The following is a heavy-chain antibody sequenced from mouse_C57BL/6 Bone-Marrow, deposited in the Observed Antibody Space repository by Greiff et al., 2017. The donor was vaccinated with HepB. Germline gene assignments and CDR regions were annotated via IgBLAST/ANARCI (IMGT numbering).Heavy chain of an antibody. V-gene: IGHV14-4*01. Sequence: VQLQQSGAELVRPGASVKLSCTASGFNIKDDYMHWVKQRPEQGLEWIGWIDPENGDTEYASKFQGKATITADTSSNTAYLQLSSLTSEDTAVYYCTTYYYDYEGAMGYWGQGTSVTVSS. CDR2: IDPENGDT. CDR3: TTYYYDYEGAMGY. D-gene: IGHD2-4*01. J-gene: IGHJ4*01. CDR1: GFNIKDDY.